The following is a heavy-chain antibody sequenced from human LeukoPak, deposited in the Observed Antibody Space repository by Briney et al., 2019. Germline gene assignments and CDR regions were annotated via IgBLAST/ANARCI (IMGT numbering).Heavy chain of an antibody. CDR1: GGSFSGYY. D-gene: IGHD6-19*01. CDR3: ARGPRGWYVDY. Sequence: SETLSLTCAVYGGSFSGYYWSWIRQPPGKGLEWIGEINHSGSTNYNPSLKSRVTISVDTSKNQFPLKLSSVTAADTAVYYCARGPRGWYVDYWGQGTLVTVSS. V-gene: IGHV4-34*01. J-gene: IGHJ4*02. CDR2: INHSGST.